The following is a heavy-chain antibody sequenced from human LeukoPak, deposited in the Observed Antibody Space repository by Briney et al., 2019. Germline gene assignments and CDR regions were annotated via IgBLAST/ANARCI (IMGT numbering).Heavy chain of an antibody. V-gene: IGHV3-23*01. Sequence: PGGSLRLSCAASGFNFNNYVMSWVRQAPGKGLEWVSVLFVGGASTLCADSVKGRFTISADTSKNTLYLQMNGLRAEDTAVYFCAKECDYSPGHKFDLWGQGTLVTVSS. D-gene: IGHD4-11*01. CDR2: LFVGGAST. J-gene: IGHJ4*02. CDR1: GFNFNNYV. CDR3: AKECDYSPGHKFDL.